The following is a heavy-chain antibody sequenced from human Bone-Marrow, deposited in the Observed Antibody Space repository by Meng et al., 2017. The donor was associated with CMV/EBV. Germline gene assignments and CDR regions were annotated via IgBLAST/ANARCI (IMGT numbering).Heavy chain of an antibody. V-gene: IGHV4-59*01. CDR3: ARSRSGDFDY. Sequence: SETLSLTCTVSGGSISSYYWSWIRQPPGKGLEWIGYIYYSGSTNYNPSLKSRVTISVDTSKNQFSLKLSSVTAADTAVYYCARSRSGDFDYWGQGTRVTVSS. CDR1: GGSISSYY. J-gene: IGHJ4*02. D-gene: IGHD2-21*01. CDR2: IYYSGST.